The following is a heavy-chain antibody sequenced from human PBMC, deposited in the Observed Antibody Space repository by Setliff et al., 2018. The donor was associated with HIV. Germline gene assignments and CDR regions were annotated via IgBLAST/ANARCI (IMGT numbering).Heavy chain of an antibody. CDR2: IYYSGST. Sequence: PSETLSLTCIVSGGSISSSSHYWGWIRQPPGKGLEWIGTIYYSGSTYYNPSLKSRVTISVDTSKNQFSLKLSSVTAADTAVYYCARLGDYGSGGWFDPWGQGTLVTVSS. D-gene: IGHD3-10*01. CDR3: ARLGDYGSGGWFDP. CDR1: GGSISSSSHY. J-gene: IGHJ5*02. V-gene: IGHV4-39*07.